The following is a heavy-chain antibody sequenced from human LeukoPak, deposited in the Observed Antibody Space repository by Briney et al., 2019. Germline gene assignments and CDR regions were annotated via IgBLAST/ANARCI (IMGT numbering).Heavy chain of an antibody. V-gene: IGHV1-18*01. D-gene: IGHD3-10*01. CDR3: ARALLWFGETSHIDY. CDR2: ITAYNDNT. J-gene: IGHJ4*02. CDR1: GYTFTSYG. Sequence: ASVKVSCKASGYTFTSYGISWVRQAPGQGLEWMGWITAYNDNTNYAQKLQGRVTMTTDTSTSTAYMELRSLRSDDTAVYYCARALLWFGETSHIDYGGQGTLFTASS.